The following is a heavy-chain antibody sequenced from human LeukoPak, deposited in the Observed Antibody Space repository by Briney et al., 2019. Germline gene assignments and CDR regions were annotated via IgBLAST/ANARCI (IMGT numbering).Heavy chain of an antibody. Sequence: GGSPRLSCAASGFTFSSYAMSWVRQAPGKGLEWVSAISGSGGSTYYADSVKGRFTISRDNSKNTLYLQMNSLRAEDTAVYYCAKDLRLRGVESWGQGTLVTVSS. J-gene: IGHJ4*02. CDR3: AKDLRLRGVES. V-gene: IGHV3-23*01. D-gene: IGHD3-10*01. CDR1: GFTFSSYA. CDR2: ISGSGGST.